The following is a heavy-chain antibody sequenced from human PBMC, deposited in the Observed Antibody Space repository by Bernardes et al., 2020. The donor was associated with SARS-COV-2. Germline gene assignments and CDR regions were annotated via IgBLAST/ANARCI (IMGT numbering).Heavy chain of an antibody. D-gene: IGHD2-21*01. CDR2: IETDGSVI. CDR3: ARDFGGASDY. Sequence: GGSLRLSCAASGLSSYWMHWVRQAPGKGLVWVSRIETDGSVIDYADSVRGRFTISRDNAKDTLYLQMDSLTADDTAVYYCARDFGGASDYWGQGTLVTVSS. CDR1: GLSSYW. J-gene: IGHJ4*02. V-gene: IGHV3-74*01.